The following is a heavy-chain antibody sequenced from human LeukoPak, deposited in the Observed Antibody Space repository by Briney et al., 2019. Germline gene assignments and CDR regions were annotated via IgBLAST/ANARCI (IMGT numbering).Heavy chain of an antibody. CDR3: AKDGNSGYDYYYYGMDV. J-gene: IGHJ6*04. D-gene: IGHD5-12*01. CDR2: ISYDGSNK. CDR1: GFTFSSYG. Sequence: GGSLRLSCAASGFTFSSYGMHWVRQAPGKGLEWVAVISYDGSNKYYADSVKGRFTNSRDNSKNTLYLQMSSLRAEDTAVYYCAKDGNSGYDYYYYGMDVWGKGTTVTVSS. V-gene: IGHV3-30*18.